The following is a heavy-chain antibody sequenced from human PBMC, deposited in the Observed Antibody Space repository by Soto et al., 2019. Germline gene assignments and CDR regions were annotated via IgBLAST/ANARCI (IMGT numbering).Heavy chain of an antibody. CDR2: ISGYNGNT. V-gene: IGHV1-18*01. CDR1: GYTFTNYG. J-gene: IGHJ6*02. CDR3: AREGQAPYYYYGMDV. Sequence: QVQVVQSGDEVKKPGASVKVSCKASGYTFTNYGFSWVRQAPGQGLEWMGWISGYNGNTKYAGKFQGRVTMTTDTSPSTAQMELRSLRSDDPAVYYCAREGQAPYYYYGMDVWGQGAAVTVSS.